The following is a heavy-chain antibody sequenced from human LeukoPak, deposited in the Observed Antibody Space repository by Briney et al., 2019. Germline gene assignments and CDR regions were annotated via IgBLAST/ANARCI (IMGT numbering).Heavy chain of an antibody. J-gene: IGHJ6*03. CDR3: ARLSAYYYGSYFYYYMDV. V-gene: IGHV3-7*01. Sequence: GGSLRLSCEGSGFSFSSYWMTWVRQLPGKGPEWVANIRQDESERYFADSVKGRFTISRDNAKKSVYLHMSSLRAEDTALYYCARLSAYYYGSYFYYYMDVWGKGTTVTVSS. D-gene: IGHD3-10*01. CDR2: IRQDESER. CDR1: GFSFSSYW.